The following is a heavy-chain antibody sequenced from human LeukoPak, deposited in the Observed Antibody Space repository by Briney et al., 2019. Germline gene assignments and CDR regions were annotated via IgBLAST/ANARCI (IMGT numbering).Heavy chain of an antibody. J-gene: IGHJ6*03. V-gene: IGHV3-21*01. CDR3: ARDQVGDYYMDV. D-gene: IGHD3-10*01. CDR2: ISSSSSYI. CDR1: GFTFSSYA. Sequence: GGSLRLSCAASGFTFSSYAMHWVRQAPGKGLEWVSSISSSSSYIYYADSVKGRFTISRDNAKNSLYLQMNSLRAEDTAVYYCARDQVGDYYMDVWGKGTTVTVSS.